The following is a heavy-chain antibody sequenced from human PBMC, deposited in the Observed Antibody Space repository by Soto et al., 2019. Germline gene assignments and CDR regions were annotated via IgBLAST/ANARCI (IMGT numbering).Heavy chain of an antibody. J-gene: IGHJ4*02. CDR1: GFTFSSYA. Sequence: PGGSLRLSCAASGFTFSSYAMSWVRQAPGKGLEWVSAISGSGGSTYYADSVKGRFTISRDNSKNTLYLQMNSLRAEDTAVYYCAKARFCSGGSCYYGLGSNDSWGQGTLVTVFS. V-gene: IGHV3-23*01. D-gene: IGHD2-15*01. CDR3: AKARFCSGGSCYYGLGSNDS. CDR2: ISGSGGST.